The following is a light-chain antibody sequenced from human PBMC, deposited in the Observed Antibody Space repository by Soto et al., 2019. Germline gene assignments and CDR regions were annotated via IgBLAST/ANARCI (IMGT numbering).Light chain of an antibody. CDR3: QSTDSSGTYAV. CDR2: KDS. Sequence: SYELTQPPSVSVSPGQTARITCSGDALPKQWGYWYQQKSGQAPVLVIYKDSERPSGIPERFSGSSSGTTVTLTISGVQAEDEGDYYCQSTDSSGTYAVFGGGTQLTVL. J-gene: IGLJ7*01. CDR1: ALPKQW. V-gene: IGLV3-25*03.